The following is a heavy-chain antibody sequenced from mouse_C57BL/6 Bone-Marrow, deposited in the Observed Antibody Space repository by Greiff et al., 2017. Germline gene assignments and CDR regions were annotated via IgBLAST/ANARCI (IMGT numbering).Heavy chain of an antibody. CDR3: TTPLGGLYAMDY. Sequence: EVKLVESGTVLARPGASVKMSCKTSGYTFTSYWMHWVKQRPGQGLEWIGAIYPGNSDTSYNQKFKGKAKLTAVTSASTAYMELSSLTNEDSAVYYCTTPLGGLYAMDYWGQGTSVTVSS. CDR1: GYTFTSYW. D-gene: IGHD3-1*01. J-gene: IGHJ4*01. V-gene: IGHV1-5*01. CDR2: IYPGNSDT.